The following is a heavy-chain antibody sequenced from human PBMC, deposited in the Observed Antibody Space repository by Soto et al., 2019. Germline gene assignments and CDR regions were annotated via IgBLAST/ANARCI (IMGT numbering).Heavy chain of an antibody. CDR2: ISGSGGST. Sequence: EVQLLESGGGLVQPGGSLRLSCAASGFTFSSYAMSWVRQAPGKGLEWVSAISGSGGSTYYADSVKGRFTISRDNSQNTLYLQMNSLRAEDTAVYYCAKDQAHYDFWSGYILDYWGQGTLVTVSS. CDR3: AKDQAHYDFWSGYILDY. J-gene: IGHJ4*02. D-gene: IGHD3-3*01. V-gene: IGHV3-23*01. CDR1: GFTFSSYA.